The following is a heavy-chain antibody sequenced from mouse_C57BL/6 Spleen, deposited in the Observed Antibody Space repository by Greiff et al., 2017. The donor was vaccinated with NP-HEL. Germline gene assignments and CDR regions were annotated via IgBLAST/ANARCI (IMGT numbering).Heavy chain of an antibody. CDR3: ARGIFMDY. J-gene: IGHJ4*01. V-gene: IGHV1-22*01. Sequence: EVQLQQSGPELVKPGASVKMSCKASGYTFTDYNMHWVKQSHGKSLEWIGYINPSNGGTNYNEKFKSKATLTVDKSSSTAYMQLSSLTSEDSAVYYCARGIFMDYWGQGTSVTVSS. CDR2: INPSNGGT. CDR1: GYTFTDYN.